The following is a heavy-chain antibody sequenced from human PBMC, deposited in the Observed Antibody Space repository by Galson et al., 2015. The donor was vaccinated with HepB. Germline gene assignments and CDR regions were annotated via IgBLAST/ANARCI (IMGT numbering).Heavy chain of an antibody. V-gene: IGHV1-46*03. CDR3: ARGTRVPAPMEGWWFDP. CDR1: GYTFTSHY. D-gene: IGHD2-2*01. J-gene: IGHJ5*02. Sequence: SVKVSCKASGYTFTSHYVLWLRQAPGQGLEWMGIITPSSAATSYPPRFQGRLTMTRDTSTNTVYMELSSLRSEDTAVYYCARGTRVPAPMEGWWFDPWGQGTLVTVSS. CDR2: ITPSSAAT.